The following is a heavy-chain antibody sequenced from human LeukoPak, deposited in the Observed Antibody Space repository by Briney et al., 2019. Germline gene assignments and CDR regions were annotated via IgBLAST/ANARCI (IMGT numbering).Heavy chain of an antibody. V-gene: IGHV4-59*01. CDR1: GGSISNYY. CDR2: IYYSGTT. Sequence: SETLSLTCTVSGGSISNYYWSWIRQPPGKGLEWIGYIYYSGTTNYSPSLKSRVTISVDTSKNQFSLKLSSVTAADTAVYYCARDYFEAQPETQTGTPGGWGQGTLVTVSS. D-gene: IGHD1-1*01. CDR3: ARDYFEAQPETQTGTPGG. J-gene: IGHJ4*02.